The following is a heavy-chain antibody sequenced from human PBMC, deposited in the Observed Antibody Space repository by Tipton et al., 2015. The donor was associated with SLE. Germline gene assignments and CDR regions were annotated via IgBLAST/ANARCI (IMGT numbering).Heavy chain of an antibody. CDR2: ISAYNGNT. Sequence: QSGAEVKKPGASVKVSCKASGYTFSNYGITWVRQAPGQGLEWMGWISAYNGNTNYGHGRVTLTTDTSTSTAYMELWSLTPDDTAVYYCARVGGSYSYYYMDVWGKGTTVTVSS. J-gene: IGHJ6*03. CDR3: ARVGGSYSYYYMDV. CDR1: GYTFSNYG. V-gene: IGHV1-18*01. D-gene: IGHD1-26*01.